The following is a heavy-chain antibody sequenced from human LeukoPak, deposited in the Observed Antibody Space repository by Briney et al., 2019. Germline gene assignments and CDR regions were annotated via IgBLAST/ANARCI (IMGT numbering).Heavy chain of an antibody. CDR2: ISGSGGTT. Sequence: GGSLRLSCVASGFNFSDYAMNWVRQAPGKGLEWVSAISGSGGTTHYADSVKGRFAISRDNSKNTLYLQMNSLRAEDTVVYYCAKIPSSSWRRFDYWGQGTLVTVSS. V-gene: IGHV3-23*01. CDR3: AKIPSSSWRRFDY. CDR1: GFNFSDYA. D-gene: IGHD6-13*01. J-gene: IGHJ4*02.